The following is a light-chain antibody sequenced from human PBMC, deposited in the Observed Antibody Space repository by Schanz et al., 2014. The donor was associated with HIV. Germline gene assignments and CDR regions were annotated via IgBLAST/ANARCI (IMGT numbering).Light chain of an antibody. J-gene: IGKJ2*01. CDR1: QSVSSY. V-gene: IGKV3-11*01. CDR2: DAS. Sequence: EIVLTQSPATLSLSPGERVTLSCRASQSVSSYLAWYQQKPGQAPRLLIHDASNRATGIPARFSGSGSGTEFTLTISSLQSEDFALYYCQQYDTWPPMYTFGQGTKLEI. CDR3: QQYDTWPPMYT.